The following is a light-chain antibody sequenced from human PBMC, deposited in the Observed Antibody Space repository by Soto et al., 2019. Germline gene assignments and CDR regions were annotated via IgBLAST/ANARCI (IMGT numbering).Light chain of an antibody. CDR1: QSVSSSY. Sequence: EIVVTQSPGTLSLSPGERATLSCRASQSVSSSYSAWYQQKPGQAPRLLIYGASNRATGIPDRFSGSGSGTDFTLTISRLEPEYFAVYYCQQHSSSAWTFGQGTRVEIK. CDR2: GAS. V-gene: IGKV3-20*01. CDR3: QQHSSSAWT. J-gene: IGKJ1*01.